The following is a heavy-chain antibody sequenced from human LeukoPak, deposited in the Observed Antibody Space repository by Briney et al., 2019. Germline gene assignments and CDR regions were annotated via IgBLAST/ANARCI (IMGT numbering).Heavy chain of an antibody. J-gene: IGHJ3*02. CDR1: GGSVSTGSHY. Sequence: SETLSLTCTVSGGSVSTGSHYWSWIRQPPGTGLEWIGYIYYSGSSNYNPSLKSRVTISVDTSKNQFSLKLSSVTAADTAVYYCARDAGTIFGVIRFAFDIWGQGTMVTVSS. CDR2: IYYSGSS. D-gene: IGHD3-3*01. V-gene: IGHV4-61*01. CDR3: ARDAGTIFGVIRFAFDI.